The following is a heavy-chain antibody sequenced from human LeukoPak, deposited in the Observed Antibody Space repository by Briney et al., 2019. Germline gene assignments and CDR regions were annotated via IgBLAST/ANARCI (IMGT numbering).Heavy chain of an antibody. J-gene: IGHJ3*02. CDR1: GFTFSSYA. V-gene: IGHV3-23*01. CDR2: ISGSGGST. CDR3: AKVMSSSWYLAFDI. Sequence: GGSQGLSCAASGFTFSSYAMSWVRQAPGKGLEWVSAISGSGGSTYYADSVKGRFTISRDSSKNTLYLQMNSLRAEDTAVYYCAKVMSSSWYLAFDIWGQGTMVTVSS. D-gene: IGHD6-13*01.